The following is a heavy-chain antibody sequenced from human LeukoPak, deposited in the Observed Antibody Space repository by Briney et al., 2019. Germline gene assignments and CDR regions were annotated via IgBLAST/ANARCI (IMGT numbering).Heavy chain of an antibody. CDR2: INHSGST. Sequence: SETLSLTCAVYGGSFSGYYWSWIRQPPGKGLEWIGEINHSGSTNYNPSLKSRVTISVDTSKNQFSLKLSSVTAADTAVYYCARGLQGYSSGWSPSYFDYWGQGTLVTVSS. V-gene: IGHV4-34*01. D-gene: IGHD6-19*01. CDR1: GGSFSGYY. J-gene: IGHJ4*02. CDR3: ARGLQGYSSGWSPSYFDY.